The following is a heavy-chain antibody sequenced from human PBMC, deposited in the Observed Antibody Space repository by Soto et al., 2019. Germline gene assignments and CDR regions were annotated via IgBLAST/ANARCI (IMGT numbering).Heavy chain of an antibody. J-gene: IGHJ6*03. V-gene: IGHV4-34*01. D-gene: IGHD3-9*01. Sequence: SETLSLTCAVYGGSFSGYYWRWIRQPPGKGLEWIGEINHSGSTNYNPSLKSRVTISVDTSKNQFSLKLSSVTAADTAVYYCARTVLGPDLLADSFVDYYCYMDVWGQGTTVTVSS. CDR2: INHSGST. CDR3: ARTVLGPDLLADSFVDYYCYMDV. CDR1: GGSFSGYY.